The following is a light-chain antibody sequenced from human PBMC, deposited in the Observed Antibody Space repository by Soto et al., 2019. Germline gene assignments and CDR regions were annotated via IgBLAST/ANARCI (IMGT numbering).Light chain of an antibody. CDR1: QSVRSNF. J-gene: IGKJ2*01. CDR3: QQYGTSPGP. V-gene: IGKV3-20*01. Sequence: EIVLTQSPGTLSLSPGDRATLSCRASQSVRSNFLAWYQQKPGQAPKLLISGASSMDTGIPDRFSGSGSGTDFTLTISRLEPEDFALYSCQQYGTSPGPFGQGTQLEIK. CDR2: GAS.